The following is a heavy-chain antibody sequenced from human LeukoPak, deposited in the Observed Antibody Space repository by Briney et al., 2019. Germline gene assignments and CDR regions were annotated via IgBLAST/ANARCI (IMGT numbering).Heavy chain of an antibody. J-gene: IGHJ4*02. Sequence: SETLSLTCTVSGGSISSYYWSWIRQPPGKGLEWIGYIYYSGSTNYNASLTNRVTISVDTSKNQFSLKLSSVTAADTAVYYCARRSEFDNTHYHYFDYWGQGALVTVSS. V-gene: IGHV4-59*01. CDR2: IYYSGST. CDR3: ARRSEFDNTHYHYFDY. D-gene: IGHD2-15*01. CDR1: GGSISSYY.